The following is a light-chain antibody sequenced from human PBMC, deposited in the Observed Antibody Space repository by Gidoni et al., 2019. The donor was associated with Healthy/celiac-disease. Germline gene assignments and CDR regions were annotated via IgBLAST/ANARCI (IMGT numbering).Light chain of an antibody. CDR3: QQRSNWPLT. V-gene: IGKV3-11*01. Sequence: EIVFTQSPATLSLSPGERATLSCRASQSVSSYLAWYQQKPGQAPRLLIYDASNRATGIPARFSGSGSGTDFTLTISSLEPEDFAVYYCQQRSNWPLTSGGGTKVEIK. J-gene: IGKJ4*01. CDR1: QSVSSY. CDR2: DAS.